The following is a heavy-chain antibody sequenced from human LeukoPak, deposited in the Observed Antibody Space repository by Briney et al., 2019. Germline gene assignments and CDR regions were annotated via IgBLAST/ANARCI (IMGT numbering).Heavy chain of an antibody. V-gene: IGHV4-38-2*01. CDR1: GYSISSGYY. D-gene: IGHD4-17*01. CDR2: IYHSGST. Sequence: KPSETLSLTCAVSGYSISSGYYWGWIRQPPGKGLEWIGSIYHSGSTYYNPSLKSRVAISVDTSKNQFSLKLSSVTAADTAVYYCARHIRRDYVYNAFDIWGQGTMVTVSS. J-gene: IGHJ3*02. CDR3: ARHIRRDYVYNAFDI.